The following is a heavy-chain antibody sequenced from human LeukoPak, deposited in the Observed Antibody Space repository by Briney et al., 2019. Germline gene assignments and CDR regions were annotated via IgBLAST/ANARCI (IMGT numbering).Heavy chain of an antibody. J-gene: IGHJ3*02. V-gene: IGHV4-38-2*02. D-gene: IGHD2-2*01. Sequence: SETLSLTCTVSGYSISSGYYWGWIRQPPGKGLEWIGNIYHSGSSNYNPSLKSRLTISVDTSKNQFSLKLSSVTAADTAVYYCARSGPAAGRPDAFDIWGQGTMVTVSS. CDR3: ARSGPAAGRPDAFDI. CDR2: IYHSGSS. CDR1: GYSISSGYY.